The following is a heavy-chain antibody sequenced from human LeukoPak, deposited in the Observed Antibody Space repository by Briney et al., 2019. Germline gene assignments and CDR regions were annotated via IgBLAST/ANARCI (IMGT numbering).Heavy chain of an antibody. Sequence: PSETLSLTCTVSGGSLSSYYWSWIRQPPGKGLKWIGYISYSGITNYYPSLKGRVSISIDMSKNQFSLKLSSVTAADTAVYYCARGGYGDHGDEVDYWGQGTLVTVSS. V-gene: IGHV4-59*01. J-gene: IGHJ4*02. D-gene: IGHD4-17*01. CDR1: GGSLSSYY. CDR3: ARGGYGDHGDEVDY. CDR2: ISYSGIT.